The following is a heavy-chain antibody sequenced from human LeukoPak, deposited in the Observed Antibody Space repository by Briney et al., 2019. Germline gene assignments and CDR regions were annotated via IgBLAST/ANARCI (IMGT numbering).Heavy chain of an antibody. D-gene: IGHD2-15*01. Sequence: GGSLRLSCAASGFTFSSSWMHWVRQAPGKGLVWVSRLNPDGSRTDYADSVKGRFTISRDNAKHTLYLQMSSLRAEDTAVYYCVRGLGGNSDYWGQGTLVTVSS. CDR2: LNPDGSRT. CDR1: GFTFSSSW. V-gene: IGHV3-74*01. J-gene: IGHJ4*02. CDR3: VRGLGGNSDY.